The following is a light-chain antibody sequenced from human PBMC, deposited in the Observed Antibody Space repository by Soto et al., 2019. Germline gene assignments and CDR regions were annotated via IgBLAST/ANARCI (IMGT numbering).Light chain of an antibody. CDR3: QKYNSAPWT. CDR2: VAS. CDR1: QGISNY. Sequence: DIQMTQSPSSLSASVGDRVTITCRASQGISNYLAWYQQQPGKDPKLLFYVASTLQSEVPSRFSGSGSGTDFTLTISSLQPEDVATYFCQKYNSAPWTFGQGTKVEIK. V-gene: IGKV1-27*01. J-gene: IGKJ1*01.